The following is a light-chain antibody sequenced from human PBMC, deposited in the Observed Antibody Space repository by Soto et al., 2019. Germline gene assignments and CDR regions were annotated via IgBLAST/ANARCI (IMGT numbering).Light chain of an antibody. CDR3: FLVDSGTLV. Sequence: QAVVTQEPSLTVSPGGTVTLTCGSSSGAVTSGHYPYWFQQKPGQAPRTLIYDTTNTHSWTPARFSGSLLGGKAALTLSGAQPEDEADYYCFLVDSGTLVFGGGTKVTVL. J-gene: IGLJ2*01. V-gene: IGLV7-46*01. CDR2: DTT. CDR1: SGAVTSGHY.